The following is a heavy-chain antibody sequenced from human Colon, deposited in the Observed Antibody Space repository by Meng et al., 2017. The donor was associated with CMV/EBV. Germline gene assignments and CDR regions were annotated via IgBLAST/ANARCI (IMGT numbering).Heavy chain of an antibody. V-gene: IGHV3-66*02. CDR2: IYSGGST. J-gene: IGHJ6*02. D-gene: IGHD3-3*01. CDR1: GFTVSSNY. CDR3: AREMYYDFWSGYPYGMDV. Sequence: GESLKISCAASGFTVSSNYMSWVRQAPGKGLEWVSVIYSGGSTYYADSVKGRFTISRDNSKNTLYLQMNSLRAEDTAVYYCAREMYYDFWSGYPYGMDVWGQGTTDTVSS.